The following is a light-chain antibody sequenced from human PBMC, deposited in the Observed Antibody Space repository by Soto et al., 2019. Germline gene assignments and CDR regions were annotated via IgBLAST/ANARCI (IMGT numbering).Light chain of an antibody. CDR3: QQRSNWPPLT. V-gene: IGKV3-11*01. CDR1: QSVSSN. J-gene: IGKJ4*01. CDR2: DAS. Sequence: EIVMTQSPATLSVSPGERATLSCRASQSVSSNLAWYQQNPGQAPRLLIYDASNRATGIPARFSGSGSGTDFTLTISSLEPEDFAVYYCQQRSNWPPLTFGGGTKVDIK.